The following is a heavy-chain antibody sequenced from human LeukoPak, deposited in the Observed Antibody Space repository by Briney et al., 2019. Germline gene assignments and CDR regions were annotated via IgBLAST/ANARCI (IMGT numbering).Heavy chain of an antibody. CDR2: VNLSGGST. J-gene: IGHJ5*02. CDR1: GYTFTNYY. V-gene: IGHV1-46*01. D-gene: IGHD4-17*01. Sequence: ASVKVSCKASGYTFTNYYVHWVRQAPGQGLEWMGTVNLSGGSTTCAQKFQGRVTMTRVTSTRTVYMELSSLRTEDTAVYYCARDHNYLDYGQGFDPWGQGTLVTVSS. CDR3: ARDHNYLDYGQGFDP.